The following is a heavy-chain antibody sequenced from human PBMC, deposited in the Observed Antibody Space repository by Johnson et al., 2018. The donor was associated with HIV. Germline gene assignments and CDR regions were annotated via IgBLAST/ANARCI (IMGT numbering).Heavy chain of an antibody. V-gene: IGHV3-33*01. CDR2: IWYDGSNK. CDR3: ARPGGGWYETAFDI. Sequence: QVQLVESGGGVVQPGRSLRLSCAASGFTFSSYGMHWVRQAPGKGLEWVAVIWYDGSNKYYVDSVKGRFTISRDNAKNSLYLQMNSLRAEDTAVYYCARPGGGWYETAFDIWGQGTMVTVSS. D-gene: IGHD6-19*01. CDR1: GFTFSSYG. J-gene: IGHJ3*02.